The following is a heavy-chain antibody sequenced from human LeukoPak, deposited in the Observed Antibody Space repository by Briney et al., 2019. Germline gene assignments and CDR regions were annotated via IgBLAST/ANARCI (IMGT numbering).Heavy chain of an antibody. V-gene: IGHV1-18*01. J-gene: IGHJ6*03. D-gene: IGHD3-3*01. CDR1: GYTFTSYG. Sequence: ASVKVSCKASGYTFTSYGISWVRQAPGQGLEWMGWISAYNGNTNYAQKLQGRVTMTTDTSTSTAYMELRSLRSDDTAVYYCARDGYYDFWSGYYPDNYYYMDVWGKGTTVTVSS. CDR2: ISAYNGNT. CDR3: ARDGYYDFWSGYYPDNYYYMDV.